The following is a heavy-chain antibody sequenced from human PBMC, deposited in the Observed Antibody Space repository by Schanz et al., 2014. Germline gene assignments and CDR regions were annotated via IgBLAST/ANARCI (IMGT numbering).Heavy chain of an antibody. CDR2: INTDGSGT. CDR3: AKHDTQDSGMDV. Sequence: EVQLVESGGGLVQPGGSLRLSCAASGFTVSSNYMSWVRQAPGKGLEWVSRINTDGSGTDYAQSVKGRFTISRDNAKNTLYLQMNSLRDADTAVYYCAKHDTQDSGMDVWGQGTTVTVSS. J-gene: IGHJ6*02. CDR1: GFTVSSNY. V-gene: IGHV3-74*02.